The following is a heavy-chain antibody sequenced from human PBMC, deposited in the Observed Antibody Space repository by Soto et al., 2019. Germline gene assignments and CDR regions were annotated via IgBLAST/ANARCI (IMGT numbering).Heavy chain of an antibody. D-gene: IGHD3-9*01. CDR2: IWYDGSNK. CDR1: GFTFSSYG. Sequence: QVQLVESGGGVVQPGRSLRLSCAASGFTFSSYGMHWVRQAPGKGLEWVAVIWYDGSNKYYADSVKGRFTISRDNSKNTLYLQMNSLRAEDTAVYYCAREGGRSYYDILTGYYDSYYFDYWGQGTLVTVSS. J-gene: IGHJ4*02. CDR3: AREGGRSYYDILTGYYDSYYFDY. V-gene: IGHV3-33*01.